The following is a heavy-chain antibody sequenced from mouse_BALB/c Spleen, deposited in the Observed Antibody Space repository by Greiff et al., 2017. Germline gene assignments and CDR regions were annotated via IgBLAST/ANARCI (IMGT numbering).Heavy chain of an antibody. J-gene: IGHJ4*01. Sequence: QVLLLQSAAELARPGASVKMSCTASGYTFTSYTMHWVKQRPGQGLEWIGYINPTSGYTEYNQKFKDKTTLTADKSSSTAYMELRSLTSTDTAAYYYARIYGSSYDYAMDYWGQGTSVTVSS. CDR2: INPTSGYT. CDR3: ARIYGSSYDYAMDY. D-gene: IGHD1-1*01. V-gene: IGHV1-4*02. CDR1: GYTFTSYT.